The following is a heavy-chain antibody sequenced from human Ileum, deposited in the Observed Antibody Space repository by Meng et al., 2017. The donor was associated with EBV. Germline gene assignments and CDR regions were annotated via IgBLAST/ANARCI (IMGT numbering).Heavy chain of an antibody. Sequence: VELQEAGLGLVGPSGTLSITGAVYAFAIGNEHWWSRVQQPRRKGMELIRAIHDTPTHNHSPSLRSPVTIETDTSTVHLSLRRRPSTAADVDVYACAANGAFSIAHWGQGTLVTVSS. V-gene: IGHV4-4*02. CDR1: AFAIGNEHW. CDR3: AANGAFSIAH. CDR2: IHDTPTH. D-gene: IGHD2-21*01. J-gene: IGHJ4*02.